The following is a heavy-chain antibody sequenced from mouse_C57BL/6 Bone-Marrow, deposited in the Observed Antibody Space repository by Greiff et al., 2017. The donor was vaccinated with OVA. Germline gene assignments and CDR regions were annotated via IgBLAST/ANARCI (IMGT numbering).Heavy chain of an antibody. CDR1: GYTFTEYT. CDR3: ARPSDYPYYFDY. J-gene: IGHJ2*01. D-gene: IGHD2-4*01. V-gene: IGHV1-62-2*01. Sequence: QVQLKESGAELVKPGASVKLSCKASGYTFTEYTIHWVKQRSGQGLEWIGWFYPGSGSIKYNEKFKDKATLTADKSSSTVYMELSRLTSEDSAVYFCARPSDYPYYFDYWGQGTTLTVSS. CDR2: FYPGSGSI.